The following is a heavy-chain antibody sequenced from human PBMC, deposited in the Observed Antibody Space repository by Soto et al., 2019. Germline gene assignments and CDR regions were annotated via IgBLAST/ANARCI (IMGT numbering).Heavy chain of an antibody. D-gene: IGHD4-17*01. Sequence: QVQLVQSGAEVKKPGASVKVSCKASGYTFTSYGISWVRQAPGQGLEWMGWISAYNGNTNYAQKLQGRVTMTTDTSTSTAYMELRSLRSDDTAVYYCARVRFDYGDQDYYYYGMDVWGQGTTVTVSS. CDR1: GYTFTSYG. CDR2: ISAYNGNT. V-gene: IGHV1-18*01. J-gene: IGHJ6*02. CDR3: ARVRFDYGDQDYYYYGMDV.